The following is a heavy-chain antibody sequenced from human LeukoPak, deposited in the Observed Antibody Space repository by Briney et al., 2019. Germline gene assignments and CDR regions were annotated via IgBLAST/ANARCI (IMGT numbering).Heavy chain of an antibody. Sequence: SETLSLTCSVSGGSISIGGYYWSWIRQPPGKGLEWIAYIYHNGNTYYNPSLKSRVTISVDKSKNQFSLKLNSVTAADTAVYYCAADPFAYFGYSFTWGQGTLVTVSS. V-gene: IGHV4-30-2*01. CDR3: AADPFAYFGYSFT. CDR1: GGSISIGGYY. D-gene: IGHD6-13*01. J-gene: IGHJ5*02. CDR2: IYHNGNT.